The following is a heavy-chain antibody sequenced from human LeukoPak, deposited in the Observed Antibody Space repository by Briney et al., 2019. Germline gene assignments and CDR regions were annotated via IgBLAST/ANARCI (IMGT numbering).Heavy chain of an antibody. V-gene: IGHV3-11*01. CDR2: ISSSGSTI. CDR1: GFTFSDYY. CDR3: ARMYSSSWYKTIESVNNWFDP. J-gene: IGHJ5*02. Sequence: GGSLRLSCAASGFTFSDYYMSWIRQAPGKGLEWVSYISSSGSTIYYADSVKGRFTISRDNAKNSLYLQMNSLRAEDTAVHYCARMYSSSWYKTIESVNNWFDPWGQGTLVTVSS. D-gene: IGHD6-13*01.